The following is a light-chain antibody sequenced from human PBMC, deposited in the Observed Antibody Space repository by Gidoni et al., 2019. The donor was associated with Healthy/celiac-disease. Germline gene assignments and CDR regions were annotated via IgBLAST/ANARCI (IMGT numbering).Light chain of an antibody. CDR1: KLGDKY. CDR2: QDS. CDR3: QAWDSSTAWI. Sequence: YELTQPPSVSVSPGQTASITCSGDKLGDKYACWYQQKPGQSHVLVIYQDSKRPSGIPERFSGSNSGNTATLTISGTQAMDEADYYCQAWDSSTAWIFGGGTKLTVL. V-gene: IGLV3-1*01. J-gene: IGLJ2*01.